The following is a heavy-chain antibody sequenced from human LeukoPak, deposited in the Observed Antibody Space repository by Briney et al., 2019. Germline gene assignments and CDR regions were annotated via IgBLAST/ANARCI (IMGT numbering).Heavy chain of an antibody. J-gene: IGHJ3*01. D-gene: IGHD1-1*01. V-gene: IGHV3-23*01. CDR3: AKGDNFGRVADAFDS. CDR1: GFTFYKFA. Sequence: PGGSLRLSCVASGFTFYKFAMSWVRQAPGKGLQWVSTITSNADTYYTDSVKGRFSISRDNSRNTVSVQMHSLRADDTALYFCAKGDNFGRVADAFDSWGQGTMIIVSS. CDR2: ITSNADT.